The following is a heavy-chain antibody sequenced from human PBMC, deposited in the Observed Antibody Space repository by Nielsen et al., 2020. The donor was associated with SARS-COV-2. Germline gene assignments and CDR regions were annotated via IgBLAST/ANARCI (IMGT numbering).Heavy chain of an antibody. D-gene: IGHD3-10*01. V-gene: IGHV4-30-4*01. CDR3: AARLYYGSGRALGY. Sequence: SCTVSGASVSRGEYCWNWVRQPPGKGLEWIGFIYYSGSTKYNPSLKSRLTISLDTSRNQCSLRLNSVTAADTAMYYCAARLYYGSGRALGYWGQGTLVTVSS. CDR2: IYYSGST. J-gene: IGHJ4*02. CDR1: GASVSRGEYC.